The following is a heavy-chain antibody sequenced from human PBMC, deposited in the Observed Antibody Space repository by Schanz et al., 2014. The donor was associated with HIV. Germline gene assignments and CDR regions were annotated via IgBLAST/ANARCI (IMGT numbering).Heavy chain of an antibody. D-gene: IGHD3-10*01. CDR3: VRETPSGVDYFDY. J-gene: IGHJ4*02. Sequence: VQLVESGGGVVQPGRSLRLSCAASGFTFSTCGMHWVRQAPGKGLECVAFIWYDGSNKYYADSGKGRFTIPRDNSKNTLYLQMNSLRAEDTAVYYCVRETPSGVDYFDYWGQGTLVTVSS. V-gene: IGHV3-33*08. CDR1: GFTFSTCG. CDR2: IWYDGSNK.